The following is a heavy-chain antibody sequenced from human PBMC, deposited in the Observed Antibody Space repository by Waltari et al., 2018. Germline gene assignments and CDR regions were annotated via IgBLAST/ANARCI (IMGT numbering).Heavy chain of an antibody. CDR3: ATRSGYDLYYFDY. J-gene: IGHJ4*02. CDR2: FDPGDGGP. V-gene: IGHV1-24*01. CDR1: GYTLTELS. Sequence: QVQLVQSGAEVKKPGASVKVSCKVSGYTLTELSMHWVRQAPGKGLEWMGGFDPGDGGPIYDQKFQGRATMTEDTSTDTAYMGLSSLRSEDTAVYYCATRSGYDLYYFDYWGQGTLVTVSS. D-gene: IGHD5-12*01.